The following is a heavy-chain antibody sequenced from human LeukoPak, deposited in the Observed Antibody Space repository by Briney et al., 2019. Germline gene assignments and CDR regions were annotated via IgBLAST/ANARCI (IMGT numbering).Heavy chain of an antibody. CDR3: ASLTWLYYGMDV. Sequence: SETLSLTCAVSGGSISSGGYSWSWIRQPPGKGLEWIGYIYHSGSTYYNPSLKSRVTISVDRSKNQFSLKLSSVTAADTAVYYCASLTWLYYGMDVWGQGTTVTVSS. CDR1: GGSISSGGYS. D-gene: IGHD3-9*01. CDR2: IYHSGST. J-gene: IGHJ6*02. V-gene: IGHV4-30-2*01.